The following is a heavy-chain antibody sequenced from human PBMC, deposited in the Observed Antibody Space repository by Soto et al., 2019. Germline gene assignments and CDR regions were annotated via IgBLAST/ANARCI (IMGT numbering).Heavy chain of an antibody. Sequence: EVHLSESGGGLVQPGGSLRLSCAASGFTFSSYAMSWVRQAPGKGLQWVSALSHTATNLFYADSVRGRFTISRDNSKNTLSLQMNSLLAEDTAIYYCVKSAGDQWMFDYWGQGVLVTVSS. J-gene: IGHJ4*02. CDR3: VKSAGDQWMFDY. CDR2: LSHTATNL. D-gene: IGHD5-12*01. V-gene: IGHV3-23*01. CDR1: GFTFSSYA.